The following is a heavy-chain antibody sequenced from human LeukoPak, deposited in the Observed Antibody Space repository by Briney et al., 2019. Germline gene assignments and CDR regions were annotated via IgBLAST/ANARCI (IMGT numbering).Heavy chain of an antibody. J-gene: IGHJ6*03. CDR2: TYYRSKWYN. D-gene: IGHD3-9*01. CDR1: GDSVSSNSAA. V-gene: IGHV6-1*01. Sequence: SQTLSLTCAISGDSVSSNSAAWNWIRQSPSRGLEWLGRTYYRSKWYNDYAVSVKSRITINPDTSKNQFSLQLNSVTPEDTAVYYCARDRYFDWLLSGYYYYMDVWGKGTTVTVSS. CDR3: ARDRYFDWLLSGYYYYMDV.